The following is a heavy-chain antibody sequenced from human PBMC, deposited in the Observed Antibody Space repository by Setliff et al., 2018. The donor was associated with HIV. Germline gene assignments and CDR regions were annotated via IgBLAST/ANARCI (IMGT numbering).Heavy chain of an antibody. J-gene: IGHJ4*02. Sequence: LRLSCAASGFTFSSYEMNWVRQAPGKGLEWVSYISSSSSYIYYADSVKGRFTISRDSAKNSLYLQLNSLRAEDTAVYYCARATFGGVIAYFDSWGQGALVTVSS. CDR3: ARATFGGVIAYFDS. CDR1: GFTFSSYE. CDR2: ISSSSSYI. V-gene: IGHV3-21*05. D-gene: IGHD3-16*02.